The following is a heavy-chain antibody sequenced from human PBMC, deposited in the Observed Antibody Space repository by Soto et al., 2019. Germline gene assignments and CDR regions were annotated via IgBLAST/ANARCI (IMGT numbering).Heavy chain of an antibody. Sequence: GASVKVSCKASGYTFTGYYMHWVRQAPGQGLEWMGWINPNSGGTNYAQKFQGWVTMTRDTSISTAYRELSRLRSDDTAVYYCARDRNGYVWGSYRYGNNYYYGMDVWGQGTTVTVSS. D-gene: IGHD3-16*02. CDR1: GYTFTGYY. CDR2: INPNSGGT. J-gene: IGHJ6*02. V-gene: IGHV1-2*04. CDR3: ARDRNGYVWGSYRYGNNYYYGMDV.